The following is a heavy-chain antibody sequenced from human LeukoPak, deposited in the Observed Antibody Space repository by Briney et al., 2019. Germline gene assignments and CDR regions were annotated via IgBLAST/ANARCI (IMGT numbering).Heavy chain of an antibody. V-gene: IGHV3-7*01. CDR3: AKARILWFGELLSKADFDY. Sequence: GGSLRLSCAASGFTFSSYWMSWVRQAPGKGLEWVANIKQDGSEKYYVDSVKGRFTISRDNAKNSLYLQMNSLRAEDTAVYYCAKARILWFGELLSKADFDYWGQGTLVTVSS. D-gene: IGHD3-10*01. CDR2: IKQDGSEK. CDR1: GFTFSSYW. J-gene: IGHJ4*02.